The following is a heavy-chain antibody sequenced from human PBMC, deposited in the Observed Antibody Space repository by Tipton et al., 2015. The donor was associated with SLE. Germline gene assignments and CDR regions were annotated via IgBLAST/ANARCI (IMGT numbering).Heavy chain of an antibody. J-gene: IGHJ3*02. D-gene: IGHD7-27*01. CDR3: ARVGLGSGDGFDI. CDR1: GSSITAYY. CDR2: VYYSGTT. V-gene: IGHV4-59*12. Sequence: TLSLTCTVSGSSITAYYWTWIRQPPGKGLEWIGYVYYSGTTNYNPSLKSRVAISVDSFENQFSLKLSSVTAADTAMYYCARVGLGSGDGFDIWGQGTMVTVSS.